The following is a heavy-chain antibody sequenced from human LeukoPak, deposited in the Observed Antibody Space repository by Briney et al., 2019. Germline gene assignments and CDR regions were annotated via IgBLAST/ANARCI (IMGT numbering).Heavy chain of an antibody. V-gene: IGHV3-9*01. CDR1: GFTFEDYP. J-gene: IGHJ6*03. CDR3: ARDNPTRNGRYLYYYMDV. CDR2: ISWNSGDR. D-gene: IGHD3-16*02. Sequence: GGSLRLSCEASGFTFEDYPMHWVRQAPGKGLEWVSEISWNSGDRGYADPVKDRFTVFRDNAKSSVYLQMNNLRAEDTAVYYCARDNPTRNGRYLYYYMDVWGKGTTVTVSS.